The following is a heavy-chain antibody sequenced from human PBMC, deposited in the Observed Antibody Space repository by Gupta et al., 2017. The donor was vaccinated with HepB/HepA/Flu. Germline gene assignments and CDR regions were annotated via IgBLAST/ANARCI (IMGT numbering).Heavy chain of an antibody. CDR2: MNPKSGNA. Sequence: QEHLVQSGAEVKKTGASVKVSCKASGYNFTSYDINWVRQVPGQGLEWLGWMNPKSGNAAYAQKFQGRVIMTRNTAINTAYMELSSLTSEDTAVYYCARGWYGSDDECNNYHYKGMDVWGQGTTVTVAS. CDR3: ARGWYGSDDECNNYHYKGMDV. D-gene: IGHD5-24*01. V-gene: IGHV1-8*01. CDR1: GYNFTSYD. J-gene: IGHJ6*02.